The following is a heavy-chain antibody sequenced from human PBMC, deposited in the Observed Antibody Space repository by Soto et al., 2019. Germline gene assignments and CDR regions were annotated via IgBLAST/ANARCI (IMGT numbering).Heavy chain of an antibody. CDR3: ARAMTTIAGYDY. CDR1: GFTFSSYG. J-gene: IGHJ4*02. V-gene: IGHV3-33*01. Sequence: GGSLRLSCAASGFTFSSYGMHWVRQAPGKGLEWVAVIWYDGSNKYYADSVKGRFTISRDNSKNTLYLQMNSLRAEDTAVYYCARAMTTIAGYDYWGQGTLVTVSS. CDR2: IWYDGSNK. D-gene: IGHD4-4*01.